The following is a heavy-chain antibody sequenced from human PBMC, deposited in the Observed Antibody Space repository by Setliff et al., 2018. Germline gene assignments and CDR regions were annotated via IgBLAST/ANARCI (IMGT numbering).Heavy chain of an antibody. CDR2: LSDSGRT. J-gene: IGHJ4*02. V-gene: IGHV4-4*07. CDR1: GASISSYH. CDR3: ARVPGTTVPPDHFDY. D-gene: IGHD4-17*01. Sequence: SETLSLTCTVSGASISSYHWNWLRQPAGKGLEWIGRLSDSGRTTYNPSLKSRVTISVDTSKNQFSLKLSSVTAADTAVYYCARVPGTTVPPDHFDYWGQGTLVTVSS.